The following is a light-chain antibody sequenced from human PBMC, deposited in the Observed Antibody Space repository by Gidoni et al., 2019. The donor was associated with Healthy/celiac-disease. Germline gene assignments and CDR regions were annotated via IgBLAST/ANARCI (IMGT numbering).Light chain of an antibody. V-gene: IGLV2-23*02. J-gene: IGLJ1*01. CDR2: EVS. CDR3: CSYAGSSTFYV. CDR1: SSDVGSYNL. Sequence: HSPLPQPASVSGSPGQSITISCTGTSSDVGSYNLVSWYQQHPGKAPKLMIYEVSKRPSGVSNRFSGSKSGNTASLTISGLQAEDEADYYCCSYAGSSTFYVFGTGTKVTVL.